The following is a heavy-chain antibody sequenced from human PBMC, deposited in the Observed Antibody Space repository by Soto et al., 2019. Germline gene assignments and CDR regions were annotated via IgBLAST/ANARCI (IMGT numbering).Heavy chain of an antibody. Sequence: SVKVSCKASGGTFSSYAISWVRQAPGQGLEWMGGIIPIFGTANYAQKFQGRVTITADESTSTAYMELSSLRSEDTAVYYCARDPPRPGGVHPFDYWGQGTLVTVSS. J-gene: IGHJ4*02. CDR2: IIPIFGTA. V-gene: IGHV1-69*13. CDR3: ARDPPRPGGVHPFDY. D-gene: IGHD3-16*01. CDR1: GGTFSSYA.